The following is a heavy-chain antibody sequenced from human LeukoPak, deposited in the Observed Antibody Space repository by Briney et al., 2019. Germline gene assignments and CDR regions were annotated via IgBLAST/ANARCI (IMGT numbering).Heavy chain of an antibody. CDR3: AKDSVVMVNTIGAVLDY. Sequence: ASVKVSCKTSGYTFTDYYIYWVRQAPGQTFEWMGWMNPNNGGTNYAQKFRGRVTMTRDTSLNTAYMELTWLTTDDTAVYFCAKDSVVMVNTIGAVLDYWGQGTLVTVSS. J-gene: IGHJ4*02. V-gene: IGHV1-2*02. CDR2: MNPNNGGT. CDR1: GYTFTDYY. D-gene: IGHD2-21*01.